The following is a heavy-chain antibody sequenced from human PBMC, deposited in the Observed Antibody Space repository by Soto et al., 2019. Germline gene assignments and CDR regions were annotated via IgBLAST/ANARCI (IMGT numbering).Heavy chain of an antibody. J-gene: IGHJ4*02. CDR3: AIQVPRRYGSKSHFAY. CDR2: IYYSGST. CDR1: GGSISSYY. Sequence: QVQLQESGPGLVKPSETLSLTCTVSGGSISSYYWSWIRQPPGKGLEWIGYIYYSGSTNYNPSLKIPVTISVDTSKNKFSLNLSSVTAADTAVYYCAIQVPRRYGSKSHFAYRSQRPLITDSS. D-gene: IGHD3-10*01. V-gene: IGHV4-59*08.